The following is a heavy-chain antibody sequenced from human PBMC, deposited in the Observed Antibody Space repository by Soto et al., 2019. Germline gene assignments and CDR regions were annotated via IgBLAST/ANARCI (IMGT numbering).Heavy chain of an antibody. D-gene: IGHD6-19*01. Sequence: PXETLSLTCSVSGCSISGSYWSWIRQSPGKGLEWLGYVYYTGSTNYSPSLRSRVSTSVDTSKNEFSLRLSSVTAADTAVYFCARSVAVPGAHIDYWGQGTQVTVSS. CDR2: VYYTGST. V-gene: IGHV4-59*01. CDR3: ARSVAVPGAHIDY. J-gene: IGHJ4*02. CDR1: GCSISGSY.